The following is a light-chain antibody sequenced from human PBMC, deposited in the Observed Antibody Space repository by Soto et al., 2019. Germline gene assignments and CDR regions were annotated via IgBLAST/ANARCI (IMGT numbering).Light chain of an antibody. CDR2: DAS. V-gene: IGKV1-39*01. Sequence: IQMTQSPPSLSSSVGERATITCRASETVDSYLDWYQQKPGKPPRLLICDASNFPTGVPSRFSGSGSGTDFTLTISSLEPDDFEIYYCQQRLNSPQPFGHGTKVEI. CDR3: QQRLNSPQP. J-gene: IGKJ1*01. CDR1: ETVDSY.